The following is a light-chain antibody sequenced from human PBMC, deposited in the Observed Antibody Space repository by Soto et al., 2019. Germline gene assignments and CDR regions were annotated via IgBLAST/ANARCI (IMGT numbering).Light chain of an antibody. CDR3: QQSYSTPYT. V-gene: IGKV1-39*01. CDR2: AAS. J-gene: IGKJ2*01. CDR1: QSVRTY. Sequence: DLQMTQSPSSLSASVGDRVTITCRASQSVRTYLNWYQQKPGKAPKLLIYAASSLQSGVPSRFSGSGSGTDFTLTISSLQPEDIATYYCQQSYSTPYTFGQGTKLEIK.